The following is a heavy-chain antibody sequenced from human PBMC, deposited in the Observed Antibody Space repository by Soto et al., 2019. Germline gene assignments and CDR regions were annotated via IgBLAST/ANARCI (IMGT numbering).Heavy chain of an antibody. D-gene: IGHD3-10*01. CDR1: GFTFSSYG. Sequence: PGGSLRLSCAASGFTFSSYGMHWVRQAPGKGLEWVAVISYDGSNKYYADSVKGRFTISGDNSKNTLYLQMNSLRAEDTAVYYCAKDLSGALDYWGQGTLVTVSS. V-gene: IGHV3-30*18. CDR2: ISYDGSNK. CDR3: AKDLSGALDY. J-gene: IGHJ4*02.